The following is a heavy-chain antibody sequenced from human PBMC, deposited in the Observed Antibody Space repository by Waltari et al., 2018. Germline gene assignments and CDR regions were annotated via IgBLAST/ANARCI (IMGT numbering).Heavy chain of an antibody. D-gene: IGHD4-17*01. J-gene: IGHJ4*02. CDR2: IGSAGNYM. Sequence: EVQLVESGGGLVKPGGSLRLSCAASGFTFSGYTMKWVRQAPGKGLEWVSSIGSAGNYMYYADSVRGRFTISRDNAESSLYLQMNSLRVEDTAVYFCAIQPIYGIDYRGQGTLVTVSS. V-gene: IGHV3-21*02. CDR1: GFTFSGYT. CDR3: AIQPIYGIDY.